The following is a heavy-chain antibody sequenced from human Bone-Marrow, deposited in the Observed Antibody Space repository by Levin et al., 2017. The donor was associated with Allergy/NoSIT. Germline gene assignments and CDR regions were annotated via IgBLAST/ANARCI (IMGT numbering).Heavy chain of an antibody. J-gene: IGHJ4*02. CDR1: GFSISSGYY. D-gene: IGHD3-3*01. CDR3: ARGTIFGVVIVGFEY. Sequence: SETLSLTCTVSGFSISSGYYWGWIRQPPGAGLEWIGSIYHSGSTYYNPSLKSRVTISVDTSKNQFSLKLSSVTAADTAVYYCARGTIFGVVIVGFEYWGQGTLVTVSS. V-gene: IGHV4-38-2*02. CDR2: IYHSGST.